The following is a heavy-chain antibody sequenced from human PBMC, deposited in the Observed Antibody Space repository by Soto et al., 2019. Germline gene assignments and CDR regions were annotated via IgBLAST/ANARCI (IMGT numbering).Heavy chain of an antibody. D-gene: IGHD3-3*01. CDR3: ARFGVTKAYYYMDV. CDR1: GYTFTSYD. Sequence: GASVKVSCKASGYTFTSYDINWVRQATGQGLEWMGWMNPNSGNTGYAQKFQGRVTMTRNTSISTAYMELSSLRSEDTAVYYCARFGVTKAYYYMDVWGKGTTVTVSS. CDR2: MNPNSGNT. J-gene: IGHJ6*03. V-gene: IGHV1-8*01.